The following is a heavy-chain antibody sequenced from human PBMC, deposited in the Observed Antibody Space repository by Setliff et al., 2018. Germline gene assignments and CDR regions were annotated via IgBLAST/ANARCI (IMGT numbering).Heavy chain of an antibody. J-gene: IGHJ3*01. CDR2: ISSYNDVT. V-gene: IGHV1-18*01. Sequence: ASVKVSCKASGHIFNSYGISWVRQAPGKGLEWVGWISSYNDVTTYAQRFQGRVTLTKDTSTSAAYMELRSLRSDDSAVYYCAISTLSICSGGSCPNAFDVWGQGIMVTVSS. D-gene: IGHD2-15*01. CDR1: GHIFNSYG. CDR3: AISTLSICSGGSCPNAFDV.